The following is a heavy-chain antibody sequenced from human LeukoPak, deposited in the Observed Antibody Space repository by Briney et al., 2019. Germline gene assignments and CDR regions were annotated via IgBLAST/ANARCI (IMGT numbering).Heavy chain of an antibody. V-gene: IGHV1-69*13. D-gene: IGHD3-10*02. Sequence: GASVKVSCKASGYTFTSYAISWVRQAPGQGLEWMGGIIPMFGTANYTQKVQGRVTITADESTSAAYMELSSLRSEDTAVYYCGTGMFREPLNDYWGPGTLVTVSS. J-gene: IGHJ4*02. CDR3: GTGMFREPLNDY. CDR1: GYTFTSYA. CDR2: IIPMFGTA.